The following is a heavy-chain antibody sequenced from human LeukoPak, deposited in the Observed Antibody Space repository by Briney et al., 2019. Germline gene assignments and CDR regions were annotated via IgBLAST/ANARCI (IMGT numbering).Heavy chain of an antibody. J-gene: IGHJ6*03. V-gene: IGHV4-59*01. Sequence: SETLSLTCTVSGGSISSYYWSWIRQPPGKGLEWIGYIYYSGSTSYNPPLKSRVTISVDTSKNQFSLKLGSVTAADTAVYYCARVPTPYITGTTSPLYYYYMDVWGKGTTVTVSS. D-gene: IGHD1-7*01. CDR2: IYYSGST. CDR3: ARVPTPYITGTTSPLYYYYMDV. CDR1: GGSISSYY.